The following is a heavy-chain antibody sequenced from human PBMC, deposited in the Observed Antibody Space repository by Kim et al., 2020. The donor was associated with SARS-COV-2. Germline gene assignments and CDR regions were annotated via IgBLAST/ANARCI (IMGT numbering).Heavy chain of an antibody. CDR1: GGSISSSSYY. J-gene: IGHJ4*02. CDR3: ARSQEVAAPQNY. D-gene: IGHD6-19*01. Sequence: SETLSLTCTVSGGSISSSSYYWGWIRQPPGKGLEWIGSIYYSGSTYYNPSLKSRVTMSVDTSKNQFSLKLSSVTAADTAVYYCARSQEVAAPQNYWGQGT. V-gene: IGHV4-39*01. CDR2: IYYSGST.